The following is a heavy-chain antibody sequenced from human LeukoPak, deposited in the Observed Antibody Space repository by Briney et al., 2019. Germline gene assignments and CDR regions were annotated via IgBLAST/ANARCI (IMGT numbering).Heavy chain of an antibody. CDR3: ARDITRKNDFWSGYLRDDAFDI. J-gene: IGHJ3*02. Sequence: GGSLRLSCAASGFTFSSYSMNWVRQAPGKGLEWVSSISSSSSYIYYADSVKGRFTISRDNAKNSLYLQMNSLRAEDTAVYHCARDITRKNDFWSGYLRDDAFDIWGQGTMVTVSS. D-gene: IGHD3-3*01. CDR2: ISSSSSYI. CDR1: GFTFSSYS. V-gene: IGHV3-21*01.